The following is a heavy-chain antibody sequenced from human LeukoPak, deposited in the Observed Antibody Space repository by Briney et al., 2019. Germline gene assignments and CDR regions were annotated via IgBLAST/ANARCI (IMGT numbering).Heavy chain of an antibody. CDR3: AREVIEYSSGWYYFDY. J-gene: IGHJ4*02. Sequence: ASVKVSCKASGYTFTGYYMHWVRQAPGQGLERMGWINPNSGGTNYAQKFQGRVTMTRDTSISTAYMELSRLRSDDTAVYYCAREVIEYSSGWYYFDYWGQGTLVTVSS. CDR1: GYTFTGYY. D-gene: IGHD6-19*01. V-gene: IGHV1-2*02. CDR2: INPNSGGT.